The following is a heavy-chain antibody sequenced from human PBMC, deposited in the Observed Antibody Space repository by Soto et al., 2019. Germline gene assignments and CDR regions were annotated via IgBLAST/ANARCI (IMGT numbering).Heavy chain of an antibody. CDR1: GFTFSSYG. V-gene: IGHV3-30*18. CDR3: AKGSCSSTSCWSPTDP. CDR2: ISYDGSNK. D-gene: IGHD2-2*01. J-gene: IGHJ5*02. Sequence: GGSLRLSCAASGFTFSSYGMHWVRQAPGKGLEWVAVISYDGSNKYYADSVKGRFTMSRDNSKNTLYLQMNSLRAEDTAVYYCAKGSCSSTSCWSPTDPWGQGTLVTVSS.